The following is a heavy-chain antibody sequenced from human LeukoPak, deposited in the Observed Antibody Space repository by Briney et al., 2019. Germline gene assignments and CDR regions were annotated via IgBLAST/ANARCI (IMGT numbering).Heavy chain of an antibody. D-gene: IGHD6-19*01. CDR3: AGVPGGVAVAIFDY. CDR1: GFTFSSYG. CDR2: ISYDGSNK. V-gene: IGHV3-30*03. J-gene: IGHJ4*02. Sequence: PGGSLRLSCAASGFTFSSYGMHWVRQAPGKRLEWVAVISYDGSNKYYADSVKGRFTISRDNSKNTLYLQMNSLRAEDTAVYYCAGVPGGVAVAIFDYWGQGTLVTVSS.